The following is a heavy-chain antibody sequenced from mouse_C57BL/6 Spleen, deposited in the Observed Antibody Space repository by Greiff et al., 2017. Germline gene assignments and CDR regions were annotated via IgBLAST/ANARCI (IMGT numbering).Heavy chain of an antibody. CDR2: INYDGSST. Sequence: EVHLVESEGGLVQPGSSMKLSCTASGFTFSDYYMAWVRQVPEKGLEWVANINYDGSSTYYLDSLKSRFIISRDNAKNILYLQMSSLKSEDTATYYCARVPLLRYYFDYWGQGTTLTVSS. J-gene: IGHJ2*01. V-gene: IGHV5-16*01. CDR3: ARVPLLRYYFDY. D-gene: IGHD1-1*01. CDR1: GFTFSDYY.